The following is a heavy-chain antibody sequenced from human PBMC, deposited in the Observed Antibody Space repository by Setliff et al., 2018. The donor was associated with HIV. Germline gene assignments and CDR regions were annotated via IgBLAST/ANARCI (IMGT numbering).Heavy chain of an antibody. D-gene: IGHD3-22*01. CDR1: GGSISSSSYY. J-gene: IGHJ4*02. CDR3: ARVPVITMMIGPRFYFDY. CDR2: IFISGST. Sequence: SETLSLTCTVSGGSISSSSYYWSWIRQPAGKGLEWIGRIFISGSTSYNPSLKSRVTMSVDTSKNQFSLRLSSVTAADTAVYYCARVPVITMMIGPRFYFDYWGQGILVTVS. V-gene: IGHV4-61*02.